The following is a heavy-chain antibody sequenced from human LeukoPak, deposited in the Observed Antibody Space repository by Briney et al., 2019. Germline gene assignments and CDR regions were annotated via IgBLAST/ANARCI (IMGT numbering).Heavy chain of an antibody. J-gene: IGHJ4*02. V-gene: IGHV3-23*01. CDR2: TSATGGST. Sequence: GGSLRLSCVASGFTFNNYAMIWVRQAPGKGLEWVSATSATGGSTYYADSVKGRFTISRDNSKQTLYLQMNSLRLEGTAVYYCARGGLDWLLYSQFDFWGQGTLVTASS. CDR1: GFTFNNYA. CDR3: ARGGLDWLLYSQFDF. D-gene: IGHD3-9*01.